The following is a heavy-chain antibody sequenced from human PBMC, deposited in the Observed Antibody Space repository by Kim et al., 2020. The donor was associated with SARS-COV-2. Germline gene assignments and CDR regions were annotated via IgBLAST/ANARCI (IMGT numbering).Heavy chain of an antibody. D-gene: IGHD3-10*01. CDR3: ARAYSGGSGRYYMAAY. Sequence: SETLSLTCTVSGGSISSYYWSWIRQPPGKGLEWIGYFYYSGSTNYNPSLKSRVTISVDTSKNQFSLKLSSVTAADTAVYYCARAYSGGSGRYYMAAYWGQGTLVTVSS. CDR1: GGSISSYY. CDR2: FYYSGST. V-gene: IGHV4-59*01. J-gene: IGHJ4*02.